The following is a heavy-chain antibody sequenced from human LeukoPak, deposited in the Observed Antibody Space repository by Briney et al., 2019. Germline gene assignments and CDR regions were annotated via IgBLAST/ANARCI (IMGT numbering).Heavy chain of an antibody. J-gene: IGHJ4*02. D-gene: IGHD6-13*01. Sequence: GGSLRLSCAASGFTFSSYAMSWVRQAPGKGLEWVSGISGSGDSTYYTDSVKGRFTISRDNSKNTLYLQMNSLRAEDTAVYYCARGSKWYSSSWYASDYWGQGTLVTVSS. V-gene: IGHV3-23*01. CDR1: GFTFSSYA. CDR2: ISGSGDST. CDR3: ARGSKWYSSSWYASDY.